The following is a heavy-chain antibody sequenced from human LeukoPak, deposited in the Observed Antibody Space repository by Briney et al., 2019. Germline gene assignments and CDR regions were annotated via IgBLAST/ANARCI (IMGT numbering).Heavy chain of an antibody. J-gene: IGHJ3*02. CDR2: ISSSGSTI. Sequence: PGGSLRLSCAASGFTFSDYYMSWIRQAPGKGLEWVSYISSSGSTIYYADSVKGRFTISRDNAKNSLYLQMNSLRAEDTAVYYCAKVKGLDDILTGYYESVGAFDIWGQGTMVTVSS. CDR1: GFTFSDYY. D-gene: IGHD3-9*01. V-gene: IGHV3-11*01. CDR3: AKVKGLDDILTGYYESVGAFDI.